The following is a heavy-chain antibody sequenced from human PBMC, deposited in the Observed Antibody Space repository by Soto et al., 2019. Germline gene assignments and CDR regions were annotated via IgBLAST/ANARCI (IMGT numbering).Heavy chain of an antibody. CDR3: ARDSGYGGYGWFDP. D-gene: IGHD5-12*01. V-gene: IGHV3-74*01. Sequence: EVQVVESGGALVQPGGSLRLSCAASGLTFISHWMHWVRQEPGKGLVWVSRINPDGTKTNYADSVRGRFTISRDNAKNTLYLQMNSLRAEDTAVYFCARDSGYGGYGWFDPWGQGTLVSVSS. CDR1: GLTFISHW. CDR2: INPDGTKT. J-gene: IGHJ5*02.